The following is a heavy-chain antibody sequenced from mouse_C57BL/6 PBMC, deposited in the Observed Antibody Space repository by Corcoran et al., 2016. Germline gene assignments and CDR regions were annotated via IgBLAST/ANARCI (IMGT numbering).Heavy chain of an antibody. V-gene: IGHV1-26*01. CDR3: ARPTRNYAMDY. CDR1: GYTFTDYY. CDR2: INPNNGGT. J-gene: IGHJ4*01. Sequence: EVQLQQSGHELVKPGASVKISCKASGYTFTDYYMNWVKQSHGKSLEWIGDINPNNGGTSYNQKFKGKATLTVDKSSSTAYMELRSLTSEDSAVYYCARPTRNYAMDYWGQGTSVTVSS.